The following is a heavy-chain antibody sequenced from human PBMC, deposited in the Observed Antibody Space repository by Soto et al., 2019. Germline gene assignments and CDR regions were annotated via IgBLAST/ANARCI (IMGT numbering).Heavy chain of an antibody. CDR2: IWYDGSNK. J-gene: IGHJ4*02. Sequence: LILSCAASGFNFSSYGMHWVRQAPGKGLEWVAVIWYDGSNKYYADSVKGRFTISRGNSKNTLYLQMNSLRAEDTAVYYCAISWGISPTNYWGQGTLVTVSS. CDR1: GFNFSSYG. V-gene: IGHV3-33*01. CDR3: AISWGISPTNY. D-gene: IGHD6-13*01.